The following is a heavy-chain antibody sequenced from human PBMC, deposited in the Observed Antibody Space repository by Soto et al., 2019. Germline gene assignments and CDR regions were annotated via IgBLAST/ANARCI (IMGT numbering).Heavy chain of an antibody. V-gene: IGHV1-3*01. CDR1: GYTFSTYS. D-gene: IGHD4-17*01. J-gene: IGHJ3*01. Sequence: ASVKVSCKASGYTFSTYSMHWVRQAPGQGLEWMGWVNAANGRTKYSQQFQGRITMTTDTSTNTGYMELSSLRSEDTAVYHCARFYGDYRDAVDPWGQGTMFTVSS. CDR2: VNAANGRT. CDR3: ARFYGDYRDAVDP.